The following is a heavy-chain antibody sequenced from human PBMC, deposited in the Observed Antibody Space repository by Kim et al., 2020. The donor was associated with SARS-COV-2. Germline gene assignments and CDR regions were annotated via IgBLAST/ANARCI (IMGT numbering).Heavy chain of an antibody. CDR3: ARDEVITVGKTNYYYGMDV. CDR1: GGSISSGSHY. J-gene: IGHJ6*02. V-gene: IGHV4-61*02. D-gene: IGHD3-22*01. Sequence: SETLSLTCTVSGGSISSGSHYWSWIRQPAGKGLEWIGRIYTSGSTNYNPSLKSRVTISVDTSKNQFSLKLSSVTAADTAVYYCARDEVITVGKTNYYYGMDVWGQGTTVTVSS. CDR2: IYTSGST.